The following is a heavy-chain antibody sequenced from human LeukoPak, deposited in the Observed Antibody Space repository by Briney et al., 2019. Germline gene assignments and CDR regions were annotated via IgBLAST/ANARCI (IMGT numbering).Heavy chain of an antibody. CDR3: ARAGSSGYYYY. CDR1: GGSISSYY. D-gene: IGHD3-22*01. V-gene: IGHV4-59*01. CDR2: IYYSGST. J-gene: IGHJ4*02. Sequence: SETLSLTCTVSGGSISSYYWSWIRQPPGKGLEWIGYIYYSGSTNYNPSLKSRVTISVGTSKNQFSLKLSSVTAADTAVYYCARAGSSGYYYYWGQGTLVTVSS.